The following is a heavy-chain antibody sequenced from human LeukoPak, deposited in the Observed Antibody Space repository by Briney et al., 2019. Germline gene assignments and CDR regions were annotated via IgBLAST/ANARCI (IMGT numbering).Heavy chain of an antibody. D-gene: IGHD3-10*01. CDR2: VQSKADSGTT. V-gene: IGHV3-15*01. Sequence: GGSLRLSCTASGFTFGDYAMSWFRQAPGKGLEWVGRVQSKADSGTTDYAAPVKGRFTISRDDSKNTLFLQMNSLKTEDTAVYYCTTGHIFGSGSYYNPNWFDPWGQGTLVTVSS. CDR3: TTGHIFGSGSYYNPNWFDP. CDR1: GFTFGDYA. J-gene: IGHJ5*02.